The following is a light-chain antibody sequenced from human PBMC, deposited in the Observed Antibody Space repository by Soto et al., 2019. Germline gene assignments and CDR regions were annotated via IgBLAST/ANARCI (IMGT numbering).Light chain of an antibody. J-gene: IGKJ2*01. Sequence: EIVLTQSPGTLSLSPGERATLSCGASQSISSRCFAWYQQKPGQAPRVLISGASSRATGIPGRFSGSGSGTDFTLTIRRLEPEEFAVYYCQHYGSSPYTFGQGTKLEIK. V-gene: IGKV3-20*01. CDR1: QSISSRC. CDR3: QHYGSSPYT. CDR2: GAS.